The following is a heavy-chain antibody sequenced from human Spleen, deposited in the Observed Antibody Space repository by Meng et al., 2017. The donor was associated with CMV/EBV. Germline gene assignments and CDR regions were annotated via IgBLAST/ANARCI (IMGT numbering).Heavy chain of an antibody. D-gene: IGHD6-19*01. Sequence: GGSLRLSCAASGFTVSSNYMSWVRQAPGKGLEWVSVIYSGGSTYYADSVKGRFTISRDNSKNTLYLQMNSLRAEDTAVYYCAKFRLTGTSRIAVAGMIDYWGQGTLVTVSS. CDR2: IYSGGST. J-gene: IGHJ4*02. CDR3: AKFRLTGTSRIAVAGMIDY. V-gene: IGHV3-53*01. CDR1: GFTVSSNY.